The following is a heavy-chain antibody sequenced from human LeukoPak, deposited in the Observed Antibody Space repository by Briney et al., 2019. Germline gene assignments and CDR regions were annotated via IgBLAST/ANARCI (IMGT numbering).Heavy chain of an antibody. CDR2: INHSGST. D-gene: IGHD4-17*01. CDR3: ASSSVTTTKGPFYYMDV. V-gene: IGHV4-34*01. J-gene: IGHJ6*03. CDR1: GGSFSGYY. Sequence: PSETLSLTCAVYGGSFSGYYWSWIRQPPGKWLEWIGEINHSGSTNYNPSLKSRVTISVDTSKNQFSLKLSSVTAADTAVYYCASSSVTTTKGPFYYMDVWGKGTTVTISS.